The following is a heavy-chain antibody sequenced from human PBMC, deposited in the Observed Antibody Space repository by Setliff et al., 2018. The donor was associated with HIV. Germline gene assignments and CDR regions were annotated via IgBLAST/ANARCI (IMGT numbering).Heavy chain of an antibody. CDR2: IYTRGST. CDR3: VRSGCNGNICYDSRGWLDS. CDR1: GGSIDSGNYD. D-gene: IGHD5-12*01. Sequence: KTSETLSLTCTVSGGSIDSGNYDWNWVRQPGGKGLEWIGRIYTRGSTKYSPTLESRVTMSLDTSKNQFSLNLRSVTAADTALYYCVRSGCNGNICYDSRGWLDSWGQGTQVTVSS. V-gene: IGHV4-61*02. J-gene: IGHJ5*01.